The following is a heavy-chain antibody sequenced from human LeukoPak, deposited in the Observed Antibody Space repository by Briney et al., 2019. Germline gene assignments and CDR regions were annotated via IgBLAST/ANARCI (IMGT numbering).Heavy chain of an antibody. Sequence: PSETLSLTCTVSGGSISSSSYYWGWIRQPPGKGLEWIGSIYYSGSTYYNPSLKSRVTISGDTSKNQFSLKLSSVTAADTAVYYCARPGDDYWGQGTLVTVSS. CDR1: GGSISSSSYY. D-gene: IGHD3-16*01. V-gene: IGHV4-39*01. CDR2: IYYSGST. J-gene: IGHJ4*02. CDR3: ARPGDDY.